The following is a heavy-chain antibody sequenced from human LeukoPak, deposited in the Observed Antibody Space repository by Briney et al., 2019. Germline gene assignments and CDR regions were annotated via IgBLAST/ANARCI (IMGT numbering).Heavy chain of an antibody. CDR3: ARDREEKARIGGMDV. D-gene: IGHD3-16*01. J-gene: IGHJ6*02. V-gene: IGHV3-21*06. CDR1: RFMFSSYT. CDR2: ISDSSSYT. Sequence: AGWSLRLSWAASRFMFSSYTMNWVRQAQGKGLEWASYISDSSSYTYYADSVKGRFTISRDNAKNSLYLQMNSLRAEDTATYYCARDREEKARIGGMDVWGQGTTVIVSS.